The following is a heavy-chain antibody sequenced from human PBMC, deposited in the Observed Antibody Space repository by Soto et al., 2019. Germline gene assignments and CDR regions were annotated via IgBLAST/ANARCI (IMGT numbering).Heavy chain of an antibody. CDR1: GGTFSSYA. CDR2: IIPIFGTA. D-gene: IGHD3-3*01. J-gene: IGHJ6*02. CDR3: ARGYYDFWSGYHALYYYYGMDV. Sequence: AASVKVSCKASGGTFSSYAISWVRQAPGQGLEWMGGIIPIFGTANYAQKFQGRVTITADKSTSTAYMELSSLRSEDTAVYYCARGYYDFWSGYHALYYYYGMDVWGQGTTVTVSS. V-gene: IGHV1-69*06.